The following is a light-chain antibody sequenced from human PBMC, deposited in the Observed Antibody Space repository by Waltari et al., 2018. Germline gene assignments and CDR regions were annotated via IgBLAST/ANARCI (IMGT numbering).Light chain of an antibody. CDR3: QQYDNYWT. J-gene: IGKJ1*01. V-gene: IGKV1-5*03. CDR2: KAS. Sequence: DIQMTQSPSTLSASVGDRVTITCRASQSITNWLAWDQQKPGKAPKLLIYKASNLESGVPSRVSGSGSGTEFTLTISSLQPDDFATYYGQQYDNYWTFGQGTKVEIK. CDR1: QSITNW.